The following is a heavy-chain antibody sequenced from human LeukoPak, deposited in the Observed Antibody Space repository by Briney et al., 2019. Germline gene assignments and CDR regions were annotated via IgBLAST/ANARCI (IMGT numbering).Heavy chain of an antibody. D-gene: IGHD3-9*01. J-gene: IGHJ6*02. Sequence: SVKVSCKASGGTFSSYAISWVRQAPGQGLEWMGRIIPILGIANYAQKFQGRVTITADKSTSAAYMELSSLRSEDTAVYYCARESDILTGHYYYYGMDVWGQGTTVTVSS. V-gene: IGHV1-69*04. CDR3: ARESDILTGHYYYYGMDV. CDR2: IIPILGIA. CDR1: GGTFSSYA.